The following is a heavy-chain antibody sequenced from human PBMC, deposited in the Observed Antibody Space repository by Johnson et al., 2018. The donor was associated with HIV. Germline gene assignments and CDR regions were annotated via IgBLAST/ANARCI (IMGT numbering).Heavy chain of an antibody. CDR2: ISYDGRTK. CDR1: GFTFSSYG. CDR3: AKVRGDFWSGYYGGLNDAFDI. Sequence: QVQLVESGGGVVQPGRSLRLSCAASGFTFSSYGMHWVRQAPGKGLEWVAVISYDGRTKYYADSVKGRFTISRDNSKNTLYLQMNSLRAEDTAVYYCAKVRGDFWSGYYGGLNDAFDIWGQGTMVTVSS. D-gene: IGHD3-3*01. J-gene: IGHJ3*02. V-gene: IGHV3-30*18.